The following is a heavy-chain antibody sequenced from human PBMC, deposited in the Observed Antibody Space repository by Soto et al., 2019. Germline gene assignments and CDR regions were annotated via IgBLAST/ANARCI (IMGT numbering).Heavy chain of an antibody. CDR3: ARDSTYDLSDNWFDP. CDR2: ISSSSTI. Sequence: PGGSLGLSCAASGFTFSSYSMNWVRQAPGKGLEWVSYISSSSTIYYADSMKGRFTISRDNAKNSLYLQMNSLRDEDTAVYYCARDSTYDLSDNWFDPWGQGTLVTVSS. D-gene: IGHD3-3*01. CDR1: GFTFSSYS. V-gene: IGHV3-48*02. J-gene: IGHJ5*02.